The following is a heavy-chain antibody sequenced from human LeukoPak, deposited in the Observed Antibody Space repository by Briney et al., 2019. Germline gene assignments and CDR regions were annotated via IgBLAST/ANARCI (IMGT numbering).Heavy chain of an antibody. J-gene: IGHJ4*02. V-gene: IGHV3-33*01. CDR1: GFTFSSYG. CDR3: ARDQDSSGWYYTLDY. Sequence: PGRSLRLSCAASGFTFSSYGMHWVRQAPGNGLEWVAVIWYDGSNKYYADSVKGRFTISRDNSKNTLYLQMNSLRAEDTAVYYCARDQDSSGWYYTLDYWGQGTLVTVSS. D-gene: IGHD6-19*01. CDR2: IWYDGSNK.